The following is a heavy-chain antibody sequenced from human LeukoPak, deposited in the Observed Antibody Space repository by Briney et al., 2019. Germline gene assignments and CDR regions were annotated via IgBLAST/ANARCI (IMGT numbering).Heavy chain of an antibody. J-gene: IGHJ4*02. CDR1: GYTFTSYG. Sequence: ASVKVSCKPSGYTFTSYGVSWVRQAPGQGLEWMGWISPDNGNTKYVQKVQGRVTMTTDTSSSTAYMELRSLRYDDTAVYYCARVDILTGYYYFDNWGQGTLVTVSS. D-gene: IGHD3-9*01. CDR2: ISPDNGNT. CDR3: ARVDILTGYYYFDN. V-gene: IGHV1-18*01.